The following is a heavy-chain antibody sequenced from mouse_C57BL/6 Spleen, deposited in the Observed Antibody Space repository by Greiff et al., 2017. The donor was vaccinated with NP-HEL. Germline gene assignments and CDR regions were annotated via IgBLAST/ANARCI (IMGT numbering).Heavy chain of an antibody. CDR1: GFTFSDYG. CDR2: ISSGSSTI. Sequence: EVKLVESGGGLVKPGGSLKLSCAASGFTFSDYGMHWVRQAPEKGLEWVAYISSGSSTIYYADTVKGRFTISRDNAKNTLFLQMTSLRSEDTAMYYCARWGLRLPAWFAYWGQGTLVTVSA. D-gene: IGHD2-4*01. CDR3: ARWGLRLPAWFAY. J-gene: IGHJ3*01. V-gene: IGHV5-17*01.